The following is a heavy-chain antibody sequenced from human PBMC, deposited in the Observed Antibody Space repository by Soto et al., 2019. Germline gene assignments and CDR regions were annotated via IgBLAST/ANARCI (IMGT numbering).Heavy chain of an antibody. D-gene: IGHD2-2*01. J-gene: IGHJ6*02. CDR3: ARDCSSTSCYSHYYYYYGMDV. V-gene: IGHV1-69*06. CDR1: GGTFSSYA. Sequence: EASVKVSCKASGGTFSSYAISWVRQAPGQGLEWMGGIIPIFGTANYAQKFQGRVTITADKSTSTAYMELSSLRSEDTAVYYCARDCSSTSCYSHYYYYYGMDVWGQGTTVTVSS. CDR2: IIPIFGTA.